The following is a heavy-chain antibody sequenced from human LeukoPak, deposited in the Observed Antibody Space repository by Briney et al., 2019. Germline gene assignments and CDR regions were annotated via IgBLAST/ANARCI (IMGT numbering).Heavy chain of an antibody. CDR2: IGGSGNTT. J-gene: IGHJ4*02. CDR1: GFTFYRYA. D-gene: IGHD4-17*01. Sequence: PGGSLRPSCAASGFTFYRYAMSWVRQAPGKGLEWVSGIGGSGNTTYYADSMKGRFTISRDNSKNTMYLQMSSLRVEDTAIYYCAKARGRYDYGDYYFDYWGQGVLVTVSS. V-gene: IGHV3-23*01. CDR3: AKARGRYDYGDYYFDY.